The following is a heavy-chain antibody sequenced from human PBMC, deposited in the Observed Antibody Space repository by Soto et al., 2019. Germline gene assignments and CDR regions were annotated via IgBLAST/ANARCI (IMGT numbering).Heavy chain of an antibody. D-gene: IGHD4-17*01. CDR3: AGTSMTRIDY. Sequence: GASVKVSCKASGGFNNYAVSWVRQAPGQGLEWMGVTIPELGTSNYAQRLQGRVTITVDKATNTAYLNLTTLTSEDTAIYYCAGTSMTRIDYWGQGTLVTVSS. V-gene: IGHV1-69*10. CDR2: TIPELGTS. CDR1: GGFNNYA. J-gene: IGHJ4*02.